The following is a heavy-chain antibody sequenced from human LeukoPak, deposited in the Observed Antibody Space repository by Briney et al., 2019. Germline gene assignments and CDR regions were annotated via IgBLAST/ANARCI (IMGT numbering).Heavy chain of an antibody. CDR1: GLTLSNSA. J-gene: IGHJ4*02. V-gene: IGHV3-23*01. D-gene: IGHD2-2*01. CDR3: ATVGGFCPSSNCYAYFDY. Sequence: GSLRLSCVASGLTLSNSAMTWVRQAPGKGLEWVSILTGDGTGTFYADSVKGRFSISRDISTNTLYLQMNSLGVDDTALYYCATVGGFCPSSNCYAYFDYWGQGSLVTVPS. CDR2: LTGDGTGT.